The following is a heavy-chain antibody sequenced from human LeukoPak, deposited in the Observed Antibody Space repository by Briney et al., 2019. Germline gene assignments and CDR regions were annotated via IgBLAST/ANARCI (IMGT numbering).Heavy chain of an antibody. J-gene: IGHJ4*02. D-gene: IGHD3-22*01. CDR2: INPSGGST. V-gene: IGHV1-46*01. CDR3: ASRPDYYDSSGYYRDY. Sequence: ASVKVSCKASGYTFTSYYMHWVRQAPGQGLEWMGIINPSGGSTSYAQKFQGRVTMTRDMSKSTVYMELSSLRSEDTAVYYCASRPDYYDSSGYYRDYWGQGTLVTVSS. CDR1: GYTFTSYY.